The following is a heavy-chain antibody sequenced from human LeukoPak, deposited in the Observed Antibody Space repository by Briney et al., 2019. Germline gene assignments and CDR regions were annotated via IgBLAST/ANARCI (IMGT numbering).Heavy chain of an antibody. Sequence: GGSLRLSCAASGFTFSSYAMSWVRQAAGKGLEWVSGISWNSGSIGYADSVKGRFTISRDNAKNSLYLQMNSLRAEDTALYYCAKGLVIDAFDIWGQGTMVTVSS. V-gene: IGHV3-9*01. D-gene: IGHD3-3*01. CDR2: ISWNSGSI. CDR3: AKGLVIDAFDI. CDR1: GFTFSSYA. J-gene: IGHJ3*02.